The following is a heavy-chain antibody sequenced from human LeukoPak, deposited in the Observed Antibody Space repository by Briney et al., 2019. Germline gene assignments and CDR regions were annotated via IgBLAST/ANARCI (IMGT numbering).Heavy chain of an antibody. V-gene: IGHV3-72*01. Sequence: GGSLRLSCAASGFTFSDHYMDWVRQAPGKGLEWVGRIRDKANSYTTEYAASVKGRFTISRDDSKNSLYLQMNSLRTGDTAVYYCALEMVTIGFDYWGQGTLVTVSS. CDR2: IRDKANSYTT. CDR3: ALEMVTIGFDY. D-gene: IGHD5-24*01. J-gene: IGHJ4*02. CDR1: GFTFSDHY.